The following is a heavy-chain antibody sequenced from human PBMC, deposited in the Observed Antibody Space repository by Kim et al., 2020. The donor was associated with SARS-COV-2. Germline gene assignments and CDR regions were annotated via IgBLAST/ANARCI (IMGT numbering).Heavy chain of an antibody. CDR1: GGSISSSSYY. D-gene: IGHD3-16*02. CDR2: IYYSGST. CDR3: ARHHYDYVWGSYRYKEFDY. J-gene: IGHJ4*02. Sequence: SETLSLTCTVSGGSISSSSYYWGWIRQPPGKGLEWIGSIYYSGSTYYNPSLKSRVTISVDTSKNQFSLKLSSVTAADTAVYYCARHHYDYVWGSYRYKEFDYWGQGTLVTVSS. V-gene: IGHV4-39*07.